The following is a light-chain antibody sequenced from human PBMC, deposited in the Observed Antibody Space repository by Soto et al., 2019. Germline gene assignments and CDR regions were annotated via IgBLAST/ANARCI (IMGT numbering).Light chain of an antibody. J-gene: IGKJ1*01. Sequence: AIPLTQSPSALSASVGDRVTFTCRASQAISSHLAWYQQKPGKAPKLLIYGASSLESGVPSRFSGSGSGTEFTLTINSLQPGDFATYYCLQYNSNSRTFGQGTKVDIK. V-gene: IGKV1-13*02. CDR3: LQYNSNSRT. CDR1: QAISSH. CDR2: GAS.